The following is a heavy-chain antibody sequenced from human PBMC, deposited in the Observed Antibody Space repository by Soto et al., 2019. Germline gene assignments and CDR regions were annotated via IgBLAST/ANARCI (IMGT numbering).Heavy chain of an antibody. J-gene: IGHJ4*02. D-gene: IGHD2-8*02. CDR1: GGSFSGYY. CDR3: ARDKITGLFDY. Sequence: QLQLQQWGAGLLKPSETLSLTCAVYGGSFSGYYWTWIRQPPGTGLGWIGEINHSGSTNYNPSPKTRVTISVDTSKNQFSLKLTSVTAAYTALYYGARDKITGLFDYWGQGTLVTVSS. CDR2: INHSGST. V-gene: IGHV4-34*01.